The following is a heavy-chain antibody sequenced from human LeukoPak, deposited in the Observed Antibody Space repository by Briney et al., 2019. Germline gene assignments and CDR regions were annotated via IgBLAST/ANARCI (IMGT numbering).Heavy chain of an antibody. CDR1: GYSFAIYW. Sequence: GESLKISCKGSGYSFAIYWTGWVRQMPGKGLEWMGIIYPGDSDTKYSPSFQGQVTISADKSISTAYLQWSSLKASDTAIYYCARGTSSHFDYRGQGTLVTVSS. CDR2: IYPGDSDT. D-gene: IGHD2-2*01. CDR3: ARGTSSHFDY. V-gene: IGHV5-51*01. J-gene: IGHJ4*02.